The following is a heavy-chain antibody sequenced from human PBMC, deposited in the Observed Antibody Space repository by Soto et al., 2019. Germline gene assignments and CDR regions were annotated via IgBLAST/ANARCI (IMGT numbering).Heavy chain of an antibody. J-gene: IGHJ5*02. V-gene: IGHV1-8*01. CDR3: ARGPILRFLEWFPNWFDP. Sequence: ASVKVSCKASGYTFTSYDINCVRQATGQGREWMGWMNPNSGNTGYAQKFQSRVTMTRNTSISTAYMELSSLRSEDTAVYYCARGPILRFLEWFPNWFDPWGQGTLVTVSS. D-gene: IGHD3-3*01. CDR1: GYTFTSYD. CDR2: MNPNSGNT.